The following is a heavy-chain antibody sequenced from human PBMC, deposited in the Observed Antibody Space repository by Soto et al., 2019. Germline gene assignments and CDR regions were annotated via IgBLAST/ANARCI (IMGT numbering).Heavy chain of an antibody. V-gene: IGHV3-21*01. Sequence: EVQLVESGGGLVKPGGSLRLSCAASGFTFSSYSMNWVRQAPGKGLEWVSSISSSSSYIYYADSVKGRFTISRDNAKNSLYLQMNSLRAEDTAVYYCARETRVVYGIAGAGPDYWGQGTLVAVSS. D-gene: IGHD6-19*01. CDR1: GFTFSSYS. CDR3: ARETRVVYGIAGAGPDY. J-gene: IGHJ4*02. CDR2: ISSSSSYI.